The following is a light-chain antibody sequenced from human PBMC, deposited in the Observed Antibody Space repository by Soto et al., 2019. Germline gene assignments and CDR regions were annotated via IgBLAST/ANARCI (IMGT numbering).Light chain of an antibody. CDR3: AAYTGNCNGPV. CDR2: RSD. V-gene: IGLV1-47*01. J-gene: IGLJ2*01. Sequence: QSALTQPPSVSGTPGQRVSISCSGDSSTFANNYVHWYQQVPGAAPKLLIYRSDQRPSGVPERFSGSKSGTSASLTISGLRPEDEAQYYCAAYTGNCNGPVFGGGTKLTVL. CDR1: SSTFANNY.